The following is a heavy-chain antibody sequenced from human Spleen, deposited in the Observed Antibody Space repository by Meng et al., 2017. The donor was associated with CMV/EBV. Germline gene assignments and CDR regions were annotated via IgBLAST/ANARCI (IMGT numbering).Heavy chain of an antibody. CDR3: SYYGSGTHYY. Sequence: HLVESGGGLVKPGGSLRLSCSASGFNFNNAWMGWVRQAPGKGLEWIGRIKTKTDGGTADYAEPVKGRFTISRDDLKNTLFLQMNGLKTEDTAVYYCSYYGSGTHYYWGQGTLVTVSS. CDR2: IKTKTDGGTA. V-gene: IGHV3-15*01. J-gene: IGHJ4*02. D-gene: IGHD3-10*01. CDR1: GFNFNNAW.